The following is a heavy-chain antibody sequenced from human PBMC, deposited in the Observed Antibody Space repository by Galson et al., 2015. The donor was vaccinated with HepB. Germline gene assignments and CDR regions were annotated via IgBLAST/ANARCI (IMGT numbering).Heavy chain of an antibody. Sequence: QSGAEVKKPRESLTISCKASGCIFTKYWINWVRQMPGKGLEWMGRIAPDDSYDDYSPSLQGHVTISVDTSINTAYLHLSSLKASDTAIYYCARLPPEVRTGSDYWGQGSLVTVSS. CDR3: ARLPPEVRTGSDY. CDR2: IAPDDSYD. D-gene: IGHD2-2*01. J-gene: IGHJ4*02. V-gene: IGHV5-10-1*01. CDR1: GCIFTKYW.